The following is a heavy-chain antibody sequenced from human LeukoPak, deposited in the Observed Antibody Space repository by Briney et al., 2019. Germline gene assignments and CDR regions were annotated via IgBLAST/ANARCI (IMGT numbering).Heavy chain of an antibody. CDR3: ARVARGDYYYYYMDV. V-gene: IGHV3-74*01. CDR2: INNDGSST. D-gene: IGHD3-10*01. CDR1: GIIFSNYW. J-gene: IGHJ6*03. Sequence: GGSLRLSCAASGIIFSNYWMHWVRQAPGKGLVWVSRINNDGSSTSYADSVQGRFTISRDNAKNTLYLQMNSLRAEDTALYYCARVARGDYYYYYMDVWGKGTTVTVSS.